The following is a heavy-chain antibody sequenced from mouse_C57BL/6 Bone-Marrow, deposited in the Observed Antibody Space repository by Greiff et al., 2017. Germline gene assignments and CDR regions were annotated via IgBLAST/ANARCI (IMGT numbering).Heavy chain of an antibody. CDR2: SSSGSSTI. J-gene: IGHJ1*03. CDR1: GFTFCDYG. CDR3: ARRRSMVTTLGSYWYFEV. V-gene: IGHV5-17*01. Sequence: EVKLVESGGGLVQPGGSLKLSCAASGFTFCDYGMHWVRQAPEKGLEWVAYSSSGSSTIYYADTVKGRFTISRDNAKNTLFLQMTSLRSEDTAMYYCARRRSMVTTLGSYWYFEVWGTGTTVTVAA. D-gene: IGHD2-2*01.